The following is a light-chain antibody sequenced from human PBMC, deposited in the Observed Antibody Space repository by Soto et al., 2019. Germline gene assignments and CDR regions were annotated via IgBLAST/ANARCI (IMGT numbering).Light chain of an antibody. CDR2: GAS. J-gene: IGKJ1*01. CDR1: QSVSSSY. V-gene: IGKV3-20*01. Sequence: EIVLTHSPGTLSLSPGERATLSCRASQSVSSSYLAWYQQKPGQAPRLLIYGASSRATGIPDRFSGSGSGTDFTLTISRLEPEDFAVYYCQQYDSSPVTFGQGTKVEIK. CDR3: QQYDSSPVT.